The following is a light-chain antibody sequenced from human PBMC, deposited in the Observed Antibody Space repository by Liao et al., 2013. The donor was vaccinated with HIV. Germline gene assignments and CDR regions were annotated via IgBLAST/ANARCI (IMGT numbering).Light chain of an antibody. CDR3: QAWDSSAAI. V-gene: IGLV3-21*01. CDR2: YDS. J-gene: IGLJ2*01. CDR1: YIGNKG. Sequence: SYELTQPPSVSVAPGETATITCGGNYIGNKGVYWYQQKSGQAPVMVISYDSDRPSGIPERFSGSKSGNTATLSVSRVEAGDEADYYCQAWDSSAAIFGGGTRLTVL.